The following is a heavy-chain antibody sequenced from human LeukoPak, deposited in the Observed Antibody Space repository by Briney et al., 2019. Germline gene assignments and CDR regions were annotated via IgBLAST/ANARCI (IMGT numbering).Heavy chain of an antibody. CDR2: IYWDGTR. D-gene: IGHD1-26*01. CDR1: GFSLSTSGLG. CDR3: AHFYSGSYYT. J-gene: IGHJ4*02. V-gene: IGHV2-5*02. Sequence: SGPTLVNPTQTLTLTCAFSGFSLSTSGLGVAWARQPPGKAPEYLALIYWDGTRRCSPSLRGRLTITKDTSKNQVVLTMTNVDPVDTATYYCAHFYSGSYYTWGQGTLVTVSS.